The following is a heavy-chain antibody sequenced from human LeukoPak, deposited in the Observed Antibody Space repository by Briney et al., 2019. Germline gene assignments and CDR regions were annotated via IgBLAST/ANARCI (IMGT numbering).Heavy chain of an antibody. V-gene: IGHV4-38-2*01. CDR1: GYSISNDYY. J-gene: IGHJ4*02. Sequence: PSETLSLTCAVSGYSISNDYYWGWVRQPPGKGVEWIGNIYHSGSSYKNPSVKSRLTMSLDTSKNQFSLKLISVTAADTAMYYCARLSGAPVRHPIYHFDYWGQGTLVTVSS. CDR3: ARLSGAPVRHPIYHFDY. D-gene: IGHD2-2*02. CDR2: IYHSGSS.